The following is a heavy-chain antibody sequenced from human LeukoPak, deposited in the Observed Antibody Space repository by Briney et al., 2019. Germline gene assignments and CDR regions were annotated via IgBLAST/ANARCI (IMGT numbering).Heavy chain of an antibody. Sequence: SETLSLTCTVSGGSISSSSYYWGWIRQPPGRGLEWIGSIYYSGSTYYNPSLKSRVTISVDTSKNQFSLKLSSVTAADTAVYYCARADYDFWSGYFSPPDVWGKGTTVTVSS. CDR2: IYYSGST. CDR3: ARADYDFWSGYFSPPDV. D-gene: IGHD3-3*01. V-gene: IGHV4-39*01. J-gene: IGHJ6*04. CDR1: GGSISSSSYY.